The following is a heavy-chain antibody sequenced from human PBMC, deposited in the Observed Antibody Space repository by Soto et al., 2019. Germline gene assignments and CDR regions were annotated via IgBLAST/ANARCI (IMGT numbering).Heavy chain of an antibody. CDR1: GGSVNSDNFY. CDR2: MHYSGST. V-gene: IGHV4-61*01. J-gene: IGHJ4*02. D-gene: IGHD4-17*01. Sequence: QVQLQESGPGLVKPSETLSLTCTVSGGSVNSDNFYWSWIRQPPGKGLEWIGFMHYSGSTNCNPSLKSRVTISLDTSKNQFSLKLTFVTAGDTAVYYFARDRGYGVFDYWGQGTPVTVSS. CDR3: ARDRGYGVFDY.